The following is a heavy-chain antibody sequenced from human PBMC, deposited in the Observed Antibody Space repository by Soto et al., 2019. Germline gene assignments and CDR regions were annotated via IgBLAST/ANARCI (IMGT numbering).Heavy chain of an antibody. CDR1: GNSFTSYW. Sequence: XESLKVSWKCSGNSFTSYWIGLVLQMPGKGLEWMGVIYPDDSDTIYSPSFQGQVSIPADKSISTAYLQWSSLKASDTAMYYCARKLLGSGSYYFDYWGQGTLVTVSS. D-gene: IGHD3-10*01. V-gene: IGHV5-51*01. J-gene: IGHJ4*02. CDR2: IYPDDSDT. CDR3: ARKLLGSGSYYFDY.